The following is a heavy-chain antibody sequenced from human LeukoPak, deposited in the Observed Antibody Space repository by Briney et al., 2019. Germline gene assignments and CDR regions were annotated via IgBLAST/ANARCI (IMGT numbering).Heavy chain of an antibody. CDR3: ARAGDMYYYGSGSYSNYFDY. CDR2: INPNSGGT. Sequence: ASVKVSCKASGYTFTGYYMHWVRQAPGQGLEWMGWINPNSGGTNYAQKFQGRVTMTRDTSISTAYMELSRLRSDDTAVYYCARAGDMYYYGSGSYSNYFDYWGQGTLVTVSS. V-gene: IGHV1-2*02. D-gene: IGHD3-10*01. J-gene: IGHJ4*02. CDR1: GYTFTGYY.